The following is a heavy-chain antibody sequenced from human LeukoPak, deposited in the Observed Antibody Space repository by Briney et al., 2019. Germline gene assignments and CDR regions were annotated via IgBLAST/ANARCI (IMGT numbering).Heavy chain of an antibody. V-gene: IGHV3-23*01. CDR1: GISPSSYT. J-gene: IGHJ4*01. CDR2: ISGSGGST. CDR3: ARKCPYYSSNTYFDC. Sequence: GGALRLSCAVSGISPSSYTTSWVRQAPGEGRGWVSAISGSGGSTYYTDSVRGRFTTSTDTSKNTLYLQMNSLRAEDTPVYYCARKCPYYSSNTYFDCWGDGRLVAVCS. D-gene: IGHD4-4*01.